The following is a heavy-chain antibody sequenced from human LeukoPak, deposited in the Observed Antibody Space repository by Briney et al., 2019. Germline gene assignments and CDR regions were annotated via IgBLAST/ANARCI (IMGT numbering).Heavy chain of an antibody. CDR2: INPNSGGT. J-gene: IGHJ4*02. CDR3: ASSAAMVVAATPHLEY. CDR1: GYTFTGDF. D-gene: IGHD2-15*01. V-gene: IGHV1-2*02. Sequence: EASVKVSCKASGYTFTGDFIHWVRQAPGQGLEWMGWINPNSGGTNYAQKFQGRVTMTRDTSISTAYMELSRLRSDDTAVYYCASSAAMVVAATPHLEYWGQGTLVTVSS.